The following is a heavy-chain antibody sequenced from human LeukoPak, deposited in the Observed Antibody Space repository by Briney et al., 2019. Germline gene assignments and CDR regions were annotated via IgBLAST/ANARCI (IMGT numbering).Heavy chain of an antibody. CDR3: ARGLRAVVRGVIRTPDAFDI. D-gene: IGHD3-10*01. Sequence: GGSLRLSCAAPGFTFSDYYMSWIRQAPGKGLEWVSYISSSGSTIYYADSVKGRFTISRDNAKNSLYLQLNSLRAEDTAVYYCARGLRAVVRGVIRTPDAFDIWGQGTMVTVSS. CDR1: GFTFSDYY. J-gene: IGHJ3*02. CDR2: ISSSGSTI. V-gene: IGHV3-11*01.